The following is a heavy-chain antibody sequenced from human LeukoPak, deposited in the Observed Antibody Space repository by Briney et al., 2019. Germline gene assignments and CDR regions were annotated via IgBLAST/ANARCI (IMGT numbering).Heavy chain of an antibody. Sequence: SETLSLTCAVYGGSFSGYYWSWIRQPPGKGLEWIGEINHSGSTNYNPSLKSRVTISVDTSKNQFSLKLSSVTAADTAVYYCARRVQLWNRRGNFDYWGQGTLVTVSS. CDR3: ARRVQLWNRRGNFDY. CDR1: GGSFSGYY. D-gene: IGHD5-18*01. V-gene: IGHV4-34*01. J-gene: IGHJ4*02. CDR2: INHSGST.